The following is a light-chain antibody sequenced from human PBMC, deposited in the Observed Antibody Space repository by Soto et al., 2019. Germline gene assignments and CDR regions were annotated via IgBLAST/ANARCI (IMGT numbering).Light chain of an antibody. CDR3: QHYKSYPWT. CDR2: DAS. Sequence: DVQMTQSPSSLSASVGDRVTITCRASQVISSWLVWYQQKPGNAPNLLIYDASSLESGVPSRFSGSRSGTEFTLTISSLQPDDFATYYCQHYKSYPWTFGQGTKVEIK. J-gene: IGKJ1*01. CDR1: QVISSW. V-gene: IGKV1-5*01.